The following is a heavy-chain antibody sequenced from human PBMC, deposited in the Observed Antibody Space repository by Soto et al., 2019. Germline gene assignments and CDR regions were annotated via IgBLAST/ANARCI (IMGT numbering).Heavy chain of an antibody. CDR2: IFYSGST. Sequence: SETLSLTCTVSGDSITRSNFYWGWIRQPPGKGLEWLGSIFYSGSTFYNPALKSRVAFSVDTSKNHFSLKLSSVTAADTAVYYCARHKTTMLTVVSAFDPWGQGTRVTVSS. V-gene: IGHV4-39*02. CDR1: GDSITRSNFY. D-gene: IGHD3-22*01. CDR3: ARHKTTMLTVVSAFDP. J-gene: IGHJ5*02.